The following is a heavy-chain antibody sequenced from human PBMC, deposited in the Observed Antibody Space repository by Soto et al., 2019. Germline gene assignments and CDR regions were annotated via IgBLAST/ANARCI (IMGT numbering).Heavy chain of an antibody. Sequence: GGSLRLSCVVSGFTFSTYAMTWVRQAPGKGLEWVSAISGSGDGTYYADSVEGRFTISRDNSRNTLYLQMNSLRAEDTAMYYCARGLIQGYYYGFDYWGQGALVTVSS. CDR3: ARGLIQGYYYGFDY. J-gene: IGHJ4*02. V-gene: IGHV3-23*01. D-gene: IGHD3-10*01. CDR1: GFTFSTYA. CDR2: ISGSGDGT.